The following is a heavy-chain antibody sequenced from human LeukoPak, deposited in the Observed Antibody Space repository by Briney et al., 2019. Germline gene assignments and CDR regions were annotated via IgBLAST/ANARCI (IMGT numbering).Heavy chain of an antibody. V-gene: IGHV3-33*01. D-gene: IGHD1-1*01. CDR2: IWYDGSDK. J-gene: IGHJ4*02. Sequence: PGGSLRLSCVASGFTFDNYGLHWVRQAPGKGLEWVAVIWYDGSDKYYGDSVRGRFTISRDNSKNTVYLQLNTVRAEDTAVYYCARDGVIFNWNHMVYLDSWGQGSLVTVSS. CDR1: GFTFDNYG. CDR3: ARDGVIFNWNHMVYLDS.